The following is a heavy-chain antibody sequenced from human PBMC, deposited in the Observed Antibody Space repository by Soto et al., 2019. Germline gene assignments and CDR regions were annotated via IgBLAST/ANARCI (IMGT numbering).Heavy chain of an antibody. CDR1: GFTFSNYA. Sequence: PGGSLRLSCVASGFTFSNYAMHWVRQAPGKGLEWVAIVSYDGDNEYYADSVRGRFFISRDNSRNTLYLQTSSLRHEDTAVYYCARGGEMKSYDSSGYLYWGQGPLGTVSS. J-gene: IGHJ4*02. V-gene: IGHV3-30*03. CDR3: ARGGEMKSYDSSGYLY. CDR2: VSYDGDNE. D-gene: IGHD3-22*01.